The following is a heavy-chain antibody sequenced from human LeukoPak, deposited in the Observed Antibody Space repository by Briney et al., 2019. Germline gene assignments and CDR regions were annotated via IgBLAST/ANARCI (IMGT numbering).Heavy chain of an antibody. J-gene: IGHJ4*02. CDR1: GFTFSSYA. D-gene: IGHD3-3*01. CDR3: ARNIAGDYDFWRGYSYYFDY. CDR2: ISYDGSNK. Sequence: PGRSLRLSCAASGFTFSSYAMHWVRQAPGKGLEWVAVISYDGSNKYYADSVKGRFTISRDNSKNTLYLQMNSLRAEDTAVYYCARNIAGDYDFWRGYSYYFDYWGQGTLVTVSS. V-gene: IGHV3-30*04.